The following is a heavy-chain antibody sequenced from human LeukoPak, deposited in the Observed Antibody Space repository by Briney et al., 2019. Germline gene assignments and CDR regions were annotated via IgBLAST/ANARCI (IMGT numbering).Heavy chain of an antibody. CDR2: INHSGSI. Sequence: SETLSLTCAVYGGSFSGYYWSWTRQPPGKGLEWIGEINHSGSINYNPSLKSRVTISVDTSKNQFSLKLSSVTAADTAVYYCARGYSIAAAGPSYNWFDPWGQGTLVTVSS. V-gene: IGHV4-34*01. J-gene: IGHJ5*02. CDR3: ARGYSIAAAGPSYNWFDP. CDR1: GGSFSGYY. D-gene: IGHD6-13*01.